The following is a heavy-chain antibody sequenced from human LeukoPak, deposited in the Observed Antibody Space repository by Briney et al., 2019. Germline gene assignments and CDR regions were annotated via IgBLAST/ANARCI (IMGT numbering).Heavy chain of an antibody. V-gene: IGHV3-11*01. D-gene: IGHD6-25*01. CDR1: GFTFSDYY. CDR2: ISSSGSTI. J-gene: IGHJ6*02. CDR3: ARDTRLRSPFYYGMDV. Sequence: GGSLRLPCAASGFTFSDYYMSWIRQAPGKGLEWVSYISSSGSTIYYADSEKGRLTISRDNAKNSLYLQMNSLRAEDTAVYYCARDTRLRSPFYYGMDVWGQGTTVTVSS.